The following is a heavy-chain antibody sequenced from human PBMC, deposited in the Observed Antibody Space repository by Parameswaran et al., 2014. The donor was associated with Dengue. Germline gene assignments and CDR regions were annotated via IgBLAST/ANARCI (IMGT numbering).Heavy chain of an antibody. CDR2: IYFSGNT. V-gene: IGHV4-59*13. CDR3: ARVTIFGVVAPIEGPFDY. D-gene: IGHD3-3*01. J-gene: IGHJ4*02. Sequence: VRQMPGKGLEWIGYIYFSGNTDYNPSLKSRVTISRDTSKNQFSLKLTSVTAADTAVYYCARVTIFGVVAPIEGPFDYWGQGTLVTVSS.